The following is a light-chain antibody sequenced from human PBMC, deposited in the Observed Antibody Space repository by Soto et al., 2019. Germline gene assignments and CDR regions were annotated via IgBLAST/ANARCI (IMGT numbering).Light chain of an antibody. J-gene: IGKJ4*01. Sequence: EIVVTQSPASLSLSPGERATLSCRASQNVSYFFAWYRQKPGQAPRLLIYDTYHRANGFPPRFSGSGSGTEFTLTISSLEPEDPAVYYCHQSSSWPLTLAGGTKVDIK. CDR2: DTY. V-gene: IGKV3-11*01. CDR1: QNVSYF. CDR3: HQSSSWPLT.